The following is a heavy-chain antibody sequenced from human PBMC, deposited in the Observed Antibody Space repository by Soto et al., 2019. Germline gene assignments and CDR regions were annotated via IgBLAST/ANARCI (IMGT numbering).Heavy chain of an antibody. CDR1: GFTFSSYA. V-gene: IGHV3-30-3*01. CDR2: ISYDGSDK. Sequence: PGGSLRLSCAASGFTFSSYAMHWVRQAPGKGLEWVALISYDGSDKDYADSVKGRFTISRDNSRNTLFLQMNSLRAEDTAVYYCARDLWGYCGVDCYPLDVWGQGTTVTVSS. CDR3: ARDLWGYCGVDCYPLDV. J-gene: IGHJ6*02. D-gene: IGHD2-21*02.